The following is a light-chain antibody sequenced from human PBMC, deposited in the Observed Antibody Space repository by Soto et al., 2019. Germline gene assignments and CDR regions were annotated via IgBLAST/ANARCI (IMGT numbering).Light chain of an antibody. CDR2: GAS. Sequence: EIVLTQSPGTLSLSPGERATLSGRASQSVSSSYLAWYQQKPGQAPRLLIYGASSRATGIPDRFSGSGSGTDFTLTISRLEPEDFAVYYCQQYGSSPAVTFGGGTKVEIK. V-gene: IGKV3-20*01. J-gene: IGKJ4*01. CDR3: QQYGSSPAVT. CDR1: QSVSSSY.